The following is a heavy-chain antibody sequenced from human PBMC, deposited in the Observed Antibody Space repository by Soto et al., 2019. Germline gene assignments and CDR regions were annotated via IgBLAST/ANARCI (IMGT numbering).Heavy chain of an antibody. J-gene: IGHJ6*03. CDR3: ARGGYDYSNYVAYYYMDV. D-gene: IGHD4-4*01. CDR1: GYTFTSYD. CDR2: MNPNSGNT. Sequence: GASVKVSCKASGYTFTSYDINWVRQATGQGLEWMGWMNPNSGNTGYAQKFQGRVTMTRNTSIGTAYMELSSLRSEDTAVYYCARGGYDYSNYVAYYYMDVWGKGTTVTDSS. V-gene: IGHV1-8*01.